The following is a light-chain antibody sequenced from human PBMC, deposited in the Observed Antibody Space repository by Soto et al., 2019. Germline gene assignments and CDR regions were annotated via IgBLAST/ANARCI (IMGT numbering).Light chain of an antibody. CDR3: SSYTTTNTLYV. CDR1: NSDVGGYNY. J-gene: IGLJ1*01. CDR2: EVF. Sequence: QSVLTQPVSVSGSPGQSITIPCTGTNSDVGGYNYVSWYQHHPGKAPKLMIYEVFNRPSGVSSRFSGSESGSTASLTISGLQAEDEADYYCSSYTTTNTLYVFGTGTKVTVL. V-gene: IGLV2-14*01.